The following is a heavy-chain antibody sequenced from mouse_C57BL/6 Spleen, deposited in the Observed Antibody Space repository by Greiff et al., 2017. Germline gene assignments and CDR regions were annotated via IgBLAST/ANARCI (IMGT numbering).Heavy chain of an antibody. J-gene: IGHJ3*01. D-gene: IGHD4-1*01. CDR3: AIGNWDEGAY. CDR2: IYPRDGST. CDR1: GYTFTSYD. V-gene: IGHV1-85*01. Sequence: VHLVESGPELVKPGASVKLSCKASGYTFTSYDINWVKQRPGQGLEWIGWIYPRDGSTKYNEKFKGTATLTVDTSSSPAYMALQSLTSEDSAVYFCAIGNWDEGAYWGQGTLVTVSA.